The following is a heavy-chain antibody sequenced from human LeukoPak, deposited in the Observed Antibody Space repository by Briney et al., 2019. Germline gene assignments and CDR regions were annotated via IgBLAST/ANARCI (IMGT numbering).Heavy chain of an antibody. Sequence: GSLRLSCAASGFTFSSYGMHWIRQPPGKGLEWIGYIYYSGSTNYNPSLKSRVTISVDTSKNQFSLKLSSVTAADTAVYYCAREFRWFGEFDYWGQGTLVTVSS. CDR3: AREFRWFGEFDY. J-gene: IGHJ4*02. CDR2: IYYSGST. V-gene: IGHV4-59*01. D-gene: IGHD3-10*01. CDR1: GFTFSSYG.